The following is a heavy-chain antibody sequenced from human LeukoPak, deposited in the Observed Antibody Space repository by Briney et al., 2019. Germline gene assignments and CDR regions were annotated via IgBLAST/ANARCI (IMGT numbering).Heavy chain of an antibody. J-gene: IGHJ5*02. CDR2: IYYSGST. CDR1: GGSISSYY. Sequence: SETLSLTCTVSGGSISSYYWSWIRQPPGKGLEWIGYIYYSGSTNYNPSLKSRVTISVDTSKNQFSLKLSSVTAADTAVYYCARDVLKQLVLTWFDPWGQGTLVTVSS. CDR3: ARDVLKQLVLTWFDP. D-gene: IGHD6-13*01. V-gene: IGHV4-59*01.